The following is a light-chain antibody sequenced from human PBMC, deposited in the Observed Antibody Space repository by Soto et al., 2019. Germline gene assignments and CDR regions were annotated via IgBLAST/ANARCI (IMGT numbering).Light chain of an antibody. J-gene: IGKJ1*01. V-gene: IGKV1-5*03. CDR2: KAS. Sequence: DIPMTQSPSTLSASVGDRVTITCRVSQSISDWLAWYQQKPGKAPKLLIYKASNLQSGVPSRFSGSGSGTEFTLTISSLQPDDFASYYCQQYNSYSPWTFGQGTKVEIK. CDR3: QQYNSYSPWT. CDR1: QSISDW.